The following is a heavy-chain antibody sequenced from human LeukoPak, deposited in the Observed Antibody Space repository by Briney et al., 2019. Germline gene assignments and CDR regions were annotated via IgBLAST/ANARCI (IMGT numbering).Heavy chain of an antibody. Sequence: PGGSLRLSCAASGFTFSSYGMHWVRQAPGKGLEWVAVISYDGSNKYYADPVKGRFTISRDNSKNTLYLQMNSLRAEDTAVYYCAKVRLGRSYYYYGMDVWGQGTTVTVSS. V-gene: IGHV3-30*18. J-gene: IGHJ6*02. CDR3: AKVRLGRSYYYYGMDV. CDR1: GFTFSSYG. CDR2: ISYDGSNK. D-gene: IGHD3-10*01.